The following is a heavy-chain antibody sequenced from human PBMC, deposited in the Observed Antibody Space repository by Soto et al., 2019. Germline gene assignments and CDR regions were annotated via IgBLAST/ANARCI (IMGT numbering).Heavy chain of an antibody. CDR3: ARGDSSRLGFDY. V-gene: IGHV4-30-4*01. CDR2: IYYSGST. D-gene: IGHD2-21*02. J-gene: IGHJ4*02. Sequence: QVQLQESGPGLVKPSQTLSLTCTVSGGSISSGDYYWSWIRQPPGKGLEWIGYIYYSGSTYYNPSLKSRVTISVDTSKTQSSLKLSSVTAADTAVYYCARGDSSRLGFDYWGQGTLVTVSS. CDR1: GGSISSGDYY.